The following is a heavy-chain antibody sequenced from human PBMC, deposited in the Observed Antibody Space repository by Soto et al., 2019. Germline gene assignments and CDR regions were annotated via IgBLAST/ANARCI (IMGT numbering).Heavy chain of an antibody. CDR2: LNVDNGDS. J-gene: IGHJ3*01. CDR1: GYTFSDYS. D-gene: IGHD2-21*02. Sequence: QVRLVQSGPEVKKPGASVKVSCKASGYTFSDYSIHWVRQAAGQRPEWMGWLNVDNGDSKYSQKFQGRVTLTRDTSATTAYMELSSLKSEDTAIYYCARDGWVTMRHFAFWGQGSMVTVSS. CDR3: ARDGWVTMRHFAF. V-gene: IGHV1-3*01.